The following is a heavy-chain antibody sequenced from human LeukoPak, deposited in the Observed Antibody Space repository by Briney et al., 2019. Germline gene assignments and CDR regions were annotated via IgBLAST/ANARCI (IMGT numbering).Heavy chain of an antibody. D-gene: IGHD3-3*01. J-gene: IGHJ5*02. V-gene: IGHV4-39*01. Sequence: KPSETLSLTCTVSGRSISSTNFYWGRIRKPPGKGLDRNGSISYSGAAYYNPPLKSRLTVSADTSKKEFSRKLSSVTAADTAVYYCASLPRYDFWTWGQGNLVIVSS. CDR2: ISYSGAA. CDR1: GRSISSTNFY. CDR3: ASLPRYDFWT.